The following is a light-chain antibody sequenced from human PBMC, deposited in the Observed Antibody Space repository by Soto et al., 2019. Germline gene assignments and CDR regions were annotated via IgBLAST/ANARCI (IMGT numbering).Light chain of an antibody. CDR3: QQYDRFPYT. Sequence: DIQMTQSPSTLSASVGDTVTITCRASQSISNWLAWYQQKPGQAPKLLIHKASTLESGVPSRFSGSGSGTEFTLIISRLQPDDFATFYCQQYDRFPYTFGQGTKLEIK. V-gene: IGKV1-5*03. CDR2: KAS. J-gene: IGKJ2*01. CDR1: QSISNW.